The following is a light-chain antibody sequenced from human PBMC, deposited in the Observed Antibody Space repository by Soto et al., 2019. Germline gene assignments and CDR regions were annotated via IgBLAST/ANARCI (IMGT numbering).Light chain of an antibody. CDR2: GAS. CDR1: QSVSSSY. J-gene: IGKJ5*01. Sequence: EIVLTQSPGTLSLSPGERATLSCRASQSVSSSYLAWYQQKPSQAPRLLIYGASGRATGIPDRFSGSVSGTDFTLTISRLEPEDFAVYYCQQYGSSPPVTFGQGTRLEIK. CDR3: QQYGSSPPVT. V-gene: IGKV3-20*01.